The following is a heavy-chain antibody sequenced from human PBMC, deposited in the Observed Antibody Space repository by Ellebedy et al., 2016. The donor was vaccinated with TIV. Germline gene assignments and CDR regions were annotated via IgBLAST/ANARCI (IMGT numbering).Heavy chain of an antibody. V-gene: IGHV2-5*01. J-gene: IGHJ4*02. CDR2: LYWNDAQ. Sequence: SGPTLVKPTETLTLTCTFSGFSLDTAGVGVGWIRQPPGKALEWLGFLYWNDAQRYSPSHQGRMTITRGSSEDQVVPTMTNMDPVETARYYCARLFYFDSSGYFVDYWGQGTLVTVSS. CDR3: ARLFYFDSSGYFVDY. D-gene: IGHD3-9*01. CDR1: GFSLDTAGVG.